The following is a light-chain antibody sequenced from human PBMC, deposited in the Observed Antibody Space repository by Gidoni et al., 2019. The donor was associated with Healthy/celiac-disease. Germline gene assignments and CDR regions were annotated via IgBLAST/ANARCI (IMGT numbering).Light chain of an antibody. CDR1: SSDVGGYNY. CDR2: EVS. J-gene: IGLJ1*01. Sequence: QSALTPPPSASGSPAPPVTISCTGTSSDVGGYNYVSWYQQHPGKAPKLMIYEVSKRPSGVPDRFSGSKSGNTASLTVSGLQAEDEADYYCSSYAGSNNYVFGTGTKVTVL. CDR3: SSYAGSNNYV. V-gene: IGLV2-8*01.